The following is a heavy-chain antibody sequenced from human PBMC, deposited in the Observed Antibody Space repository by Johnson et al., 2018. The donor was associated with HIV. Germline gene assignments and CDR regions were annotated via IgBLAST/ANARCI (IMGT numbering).Heavy chain of an antibody. V-gene: IGHV3-30*04. CDR3: AKNSAAFDI. Sequence: QMQLVESGGGVVQPGRSLRLSCAASGFTFSNFALHWVRQAPGKGLEWVAIISYDGSNKDYADSVKGRFTISRDNSKNTLYLQMNSLRAEDTAVYYCAKNSAAFDIWGQGTMVTVSS. CDR2: ISYDGSNK. D-gene: IGHD2/OR15-2a*01. J-gene: IGHJ3*02. CDR1: GFTFSNFA.